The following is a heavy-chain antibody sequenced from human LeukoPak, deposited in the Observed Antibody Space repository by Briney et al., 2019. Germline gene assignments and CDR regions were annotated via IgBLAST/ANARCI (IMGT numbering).Heavy chain of an antibody. J-gene: IGHJ4*02. CDR1: GFTFSSYT. D-gene: IGHD3/OR15-3a*01. Sequence: GGSLRLSCAAFGFTFSSYTLSWVRQAPGKGLEWVAVVWYDGSNKYYADSVKGRFTISRDNSKNTLDLQMNSLRAEDTAVYYCARDLDTEAGSFDYWGQGTLVTVSS. CDR2: VWYDGSNK. CDR3: ARDLDTEAGSFDY. V-gene: IGHV3-33*08.